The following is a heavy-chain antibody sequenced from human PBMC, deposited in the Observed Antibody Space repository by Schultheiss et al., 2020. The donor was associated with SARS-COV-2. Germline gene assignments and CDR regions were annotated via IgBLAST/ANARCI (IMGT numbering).Heavy chain of an antibody. CDR2: ISGSGGST. Sequence: GGSLRLSCAASGFTFSSYSMNWVRQAPGKGLEWVSAISGSGGSTYYADSVKGRFTISRDNSKNTLYLQMNSLRAEDTAVYYCAKDPWVPLIVVEFLDAFDIWGQGTMVTVSS. CDR1: GFTFSSYS. CDR3: AKDPWVPLIVVEFLDAFDI. D-gene: IGHD3-22*01. V-gene: IGHV3-23*01. J-gene: IGHJ3*02.